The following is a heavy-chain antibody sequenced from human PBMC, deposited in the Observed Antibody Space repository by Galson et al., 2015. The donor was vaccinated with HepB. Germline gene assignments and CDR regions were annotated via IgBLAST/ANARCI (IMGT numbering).Heavy chain of an antibody. CDR3: ARRVYYYDSSGYYTTLYYYYYYMDV. V-gene: IGHV4-34*01. Sequence: TLSLTCAVYGGSFSGYYWSWIRQPPGKGLEWIGEINHSGSTNYNPSLKSRVTISVDTSKNQFSLKLSSVTAADTAVYYCARRVYYYDSSGYYTTLYYYYYYMDVWGKGTTVTVSS. CDR1: GGSFSGYY. D-gene: IGHD3-22*01. J-gene: IGHJ6*03. CDR2: INHSGST.